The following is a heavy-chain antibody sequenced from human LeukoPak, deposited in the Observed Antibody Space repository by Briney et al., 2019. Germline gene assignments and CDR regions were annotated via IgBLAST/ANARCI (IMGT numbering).Heavy chain of an antibody. CDR2: INHSGRT. J-gene: IGHJ4*02. Sequence: SETLSLTCSVHGGSFSDPYWRWIRQAPGKGLEWIGEINHSGRTNHNPSLKSRVTLEVDTSKNQFSLKLSSVTAADTAIYYCARLQFLSGGYYAFDFWGQGSLVTVSS. CDR1: GGSFSDPY. CDR3: ARLQFLSGGYYAFDF. V-gene: IGHV4-34*01. D-gene: IGHD3-3*01.